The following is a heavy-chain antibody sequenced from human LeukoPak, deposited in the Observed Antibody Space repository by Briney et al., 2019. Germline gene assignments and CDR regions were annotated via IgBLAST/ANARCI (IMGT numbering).Heavy chain of an antibody. V-gene: IGHV4-39*07. D-gene: IGHD3-22*01. J-gene: IGHJ4*02. CDR3: ARDPYYYDSSREGY. Sequence: PSETLSLTCAVYGGSFSSSSYYWGWIRQPPGKGLEWIGSIYYSGSTYYNPSLKSRVTISVDTSKNQFSLKLSSVTAADTAVYYCARDPYYYDSSREGYWGQGTLVTVSS. CDR2: IYYSGST. CDR1: GGSFSSSSYY.